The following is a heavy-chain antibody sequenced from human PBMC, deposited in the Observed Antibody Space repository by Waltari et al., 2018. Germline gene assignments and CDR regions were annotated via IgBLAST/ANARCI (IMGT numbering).Heavy chain of an antibody. Sequence: LGTANYAQKFQGRVTITADESTSTAYMELSSLRSEDTAVYYCARRLVGATTRDAFDIWGQGTMVTVSS. V-gene: IGHV1-69*11. D-gene: IGHD1-26*01. CDR3: ARRLVGATTRDAFDI. J-gene: IGHJ3*02. CDR2: LGTA.